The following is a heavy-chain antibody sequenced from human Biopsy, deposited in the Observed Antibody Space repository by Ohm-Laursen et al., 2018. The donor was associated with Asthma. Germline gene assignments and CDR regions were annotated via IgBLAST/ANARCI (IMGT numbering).Heavy chain of an antibody. CDR1: GYTFTSYC. CDR3: ALSQYDY. V-gene: IGHV1-46*01. J-gene: IGHJ4*02. CDR2: INPPTGDT. Sequence: ASVKVSCKASGYTFTSYCIDWVRQAPGQGLEWVGIINPPTGDTSYAQKFLGRVTVTRNTSTSTVYMELSSLRSEDTAVYYCALSQYDYWGQGTLLPVSS.